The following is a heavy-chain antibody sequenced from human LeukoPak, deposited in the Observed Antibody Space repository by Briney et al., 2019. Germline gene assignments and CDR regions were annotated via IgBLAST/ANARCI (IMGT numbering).Heavy chain of an antibody. CDR2: ISTSSSYI. Sequence: GGSLRLSCAASGFTFSTYYMSWVRQAPGKGLEWVSSISTSSSYIYYADSVKGRFTISRDNAKNSQYLQMNSLRAEDTAVYYCGRLLSGLTGYTYGRGIDYWGQGPLVTVSS. D-gene: IGHD5-18*01. CDR1: GFTFSTYY. J-gene: IGHJ4*02. V-gene: IGHV3-21*01. CDR3: GRLLSGLTGYTYGRGIDY.